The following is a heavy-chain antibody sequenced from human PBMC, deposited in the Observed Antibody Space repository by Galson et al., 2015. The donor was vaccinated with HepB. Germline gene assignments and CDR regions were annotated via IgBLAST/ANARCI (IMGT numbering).Heavy chain of an antibody. CDR3: ARVPLAYCTNGICSPGNWFDP. CDR1: GYTFTSYG. V-gene: IGHV1-18*01. CDR2: ISAYNANT. J-gene: IGHJ5*02. D-gene: IGHD2-8*01. Sequence: SVKVSCKASGYTFTSYGISWVRQAPGQGLEWMGWISAYNANTNYAQKLQGRVTMTRGTSTSTVYMELRSLRSDDTAVYYCARVPLAYCTNGICSPGNWFDPWGQGTLVTVSS.